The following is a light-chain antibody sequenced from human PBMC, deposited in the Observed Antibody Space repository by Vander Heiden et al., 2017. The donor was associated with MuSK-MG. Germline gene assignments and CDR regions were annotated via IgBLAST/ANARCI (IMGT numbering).Light chain of an antibody. CDR3: QQYYRPLQLT. J-gene: IGKJ4*01. Sequence: DIQMTQSPSSLSASVGDRITITCRASQDISKSVAWFQHKPGKAPKLLISVASRLESGVPSRFSGSGSGTDYTLTISSLQTEDSATFYCQQYYRPLQLTFGGGTKVXIK. CDR2: VAS. V-gene: IGKV1-NL1*01. CDR1: QDISKS.